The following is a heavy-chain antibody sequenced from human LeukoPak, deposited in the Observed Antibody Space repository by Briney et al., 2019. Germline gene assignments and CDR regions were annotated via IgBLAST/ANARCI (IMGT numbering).Heavy chain of an antibody. CDR3: AAEVGATTPPDY. CDR2: MNPNSGNT. Sequence: GASVKVSCKASGYTFTSYDINWVRQATGQGLEWMGWMNPNSGNTGYAQKFQGRVTMTRNTSISTAYMELSSLRSEDTAVYYCAAEVGATTPPDYWGQGTLVTVSS. D-gene: IGHD1-26*01. J-gene: IGHJ4*02. CDR1: GYTFTSYD. V-gene: IGHV1-8*01.